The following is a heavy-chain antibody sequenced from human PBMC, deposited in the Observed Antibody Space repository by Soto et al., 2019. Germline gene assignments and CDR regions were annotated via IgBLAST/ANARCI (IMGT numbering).Heavy chain of an antibody. CDR2: ISSSSSYI. Sequence: EVQLVESGGGLVKPGGSLRLSCAAAGFTFSSYSMNWVRQAPGKGLEWVSSISSSSSYIYYADSVKGRFTISRDNAKNSLYLQMNSLRAEDTAVYYCARDPPIATKTHYGMDVWGQGTTVTVSS. CDR1: GFTFSSYS. D-gene: IGHD6-13*01. V-gene: IGHV3-21*01. CDR3: ARDPPIATKTHYGMDV. J-gene: IGHJ6*02.